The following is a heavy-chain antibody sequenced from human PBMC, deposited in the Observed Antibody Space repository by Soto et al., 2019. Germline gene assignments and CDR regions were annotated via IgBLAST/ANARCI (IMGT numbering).Heavy chain of an antibody. CDR2: IYYSGST. CDR3: ARGPRYYYDSSGYYRPPRYFDY. CDR1: GGSISSGGYY. V-gene: IGHV4-31*03. Sequence: SETLSLTCTFSGGSISSGGYYWSWIRQHPGKGLEWIGYIYYSGSTYYNPSLKSRVTISVDTSKNQFSLKLSSVTAADTAVYYCARGPRYYYDSSGYYRPPRYFDYWGQGTLVTVSS. D-gene: IGHD3-22*01. J-gene: IGHJ4*02.